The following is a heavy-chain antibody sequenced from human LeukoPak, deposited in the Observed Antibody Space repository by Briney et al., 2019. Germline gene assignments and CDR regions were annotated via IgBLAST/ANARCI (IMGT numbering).Heavy chain of an antibody. V-gene: IGHV1-18*01. Sequence: VSVKVSCKASGYTFTSDGISWVRQAPGQGLEWMGWISAYNGNTNYAQKLQGRVTMTTDTSTSTAYMELRSLRSDDTAVYYCARDAISSSPSDYWGQGTLVTVSS. CDR3: ARDAISSSPSDY. J-gene: IGHJ4*02. CDR2: ISAYNGNT. CDR1: GYTFTSDG. D-gene: IGHD1-26*01.